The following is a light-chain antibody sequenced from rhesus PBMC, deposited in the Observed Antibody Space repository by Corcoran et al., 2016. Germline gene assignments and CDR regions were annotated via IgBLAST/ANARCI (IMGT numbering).Light chain of an antibody. V-gene: IGKV4-1*01. Sequence: DIVMTQSPDFLTVSLGERVTINCKASQSLLYSSKNKNYLAWYQQKPGQAPKLVIYWASTRDSGVPNRFRGSGSGTDFTLTISGLQAEDVAVYYCQQYYTSPHNFGQGTKVEIK. CDR3: QQYYTSPHN. J-gene: IGKJ2*01. CDR1: QSLLYSSKNKNY. CDR2: WAS.